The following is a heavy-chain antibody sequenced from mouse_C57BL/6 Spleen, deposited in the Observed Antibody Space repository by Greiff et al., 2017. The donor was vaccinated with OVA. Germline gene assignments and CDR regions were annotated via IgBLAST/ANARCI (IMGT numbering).Heavy chain of an antibody. J-gene: IGHJ3*01. CDR3: ARQDYDYSWFAY. CDR1: GFTFSSYG. Sequence: VKLMVSGGDLVKPGGSLKLSCAASGFTFSSYGMSWVRQTPDKRLEWVATISSGGSYTYYPDRVKGRFTISRDNAKNTLYLQMSSLKSEDTAMYYCARQDYDYSWFAYWSQGTLVTVSA. CDR2: ISSGGSYT. D-gene: IGHD2-4*01. V-gene: IGHV5-6*01.